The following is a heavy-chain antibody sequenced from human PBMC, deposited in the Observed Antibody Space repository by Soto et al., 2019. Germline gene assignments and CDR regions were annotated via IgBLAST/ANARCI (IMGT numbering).Heavy chain of an antibody. CDR3: ARISCKGGSCYFDFDH. CDR1: GYTFSNYG. J-gene: IGHJ4*02. V-gene: IGHV1-18*01. D-gene: IGHD2-15*01. Sequence: ASVKVSCKASGYTFSNYGISWVRQGPGQGLEWMGWISGYNGNTHYEEKVQDRIKMTTDTSTSTTYLELRSLRSDDTAVYFCARISCKGGSCYFDFDHWGQGTLVTVSS. CDR2: ISGYNGNT.